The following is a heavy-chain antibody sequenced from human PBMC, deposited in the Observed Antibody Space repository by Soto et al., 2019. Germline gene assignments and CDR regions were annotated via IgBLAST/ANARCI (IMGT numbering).Heavy chain of an antibody. D-gene: IGHD3-22*01. Sequence: ASVKVSCKASGYTFTSYDINWVRQATGQGLEWMRWMNPNSSNTGYAQKFQGRVNMTRNTSISTAYMELSSLRSEDTAVYYCARGYYYDSSGYLYYYYGMDVWGQETMVTVSS. CDR3: ARGYYYDSSGYLYYYYGMDV. CDR2: MNPNSSNT. CDR1: GYTFTSYD. V-gene: IGHV1-8*01. J-gene: IGHJ6*02.